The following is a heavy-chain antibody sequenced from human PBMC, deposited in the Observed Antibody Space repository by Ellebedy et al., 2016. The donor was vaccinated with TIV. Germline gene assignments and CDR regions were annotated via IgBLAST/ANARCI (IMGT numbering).Heavy chain of an antibody. J-gene: IGHJ2*01. V-gene: IGHV3-9*01. CDR2: ISWNSGSI. D-gene: IGHD3-22*01. CDR3: AKVGGYYDWYFDL. Sequence: SLKISXAASGFTFDDYAMHWVRQAPGKGLEWVSGISWNSGSIGYADSVKGRFTISRDNAKNSLYLQMNSLRAEDTAVYYCAKVGGYYDWYFDLWGRGTLVTVSS. CDR1: GFTFDDYA.